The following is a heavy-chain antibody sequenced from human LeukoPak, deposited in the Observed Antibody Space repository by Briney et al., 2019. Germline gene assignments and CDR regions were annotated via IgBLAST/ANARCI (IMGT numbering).Heavy chain of an antibody. CDR1: GGSISSYY. CDR3: ARSDGGSYSH. J-gene: IGHJ4*02. V-gene: IGHV4-59*08. CDR2: IYYSGST. Sequence: SETLSLTCTVSGGSISSYYWSWIRQPPGKGLEWIGYIYYSGSTNYNPSLKSRVTISVDTSKNQFSLKLSSVTAADTAVHYCARSDGGSYSHWGQGTLVTVSS. D-gene: IGHD1-26*01.